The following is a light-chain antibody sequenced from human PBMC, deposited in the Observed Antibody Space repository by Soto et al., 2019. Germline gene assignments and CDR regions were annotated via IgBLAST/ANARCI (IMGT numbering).Light chain of an antibody. J-gene: IGLJ1*01. V-gene: IGLV3-21*02. Sequence: SYELTQPPSVSVAPGQKARITCGGNNIGSKSVHWYQQKPGQAPVLVVYDDSDRPSGIPERFSGSNSGNTATLTISRVEAGEEAGFFCPVGDSSTEEPGAFGTGTRLT. CDR3: PVGDSSTEEPGA. CDR1: NIGSKS. CDR2: DDS.